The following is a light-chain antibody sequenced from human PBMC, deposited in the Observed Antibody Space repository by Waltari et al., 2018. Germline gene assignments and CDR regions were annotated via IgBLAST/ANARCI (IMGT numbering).Light chain of an antibody. CDR2: EVT. V-gene: IGLV2-14*01. Sequence: QSALTQPASVSGSPGQSIAISCTGTSGDVGAYNYVSWYQQYPGKAPQVLIYEVTNRPSGVSSRFSGPKSGNTASLTISGLQPDDEADYYCSSYTSSRTVVFGTGTEVTVL. CDR1: SGDVGAYNY. CDR3: SSYTSSRTVV. J-gene: IGLJ1*01.